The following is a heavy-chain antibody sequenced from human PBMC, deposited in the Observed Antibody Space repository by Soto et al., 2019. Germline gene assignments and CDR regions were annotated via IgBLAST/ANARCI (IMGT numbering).Heavy chain of an antibody. CDR1: GFAFSSYG. J-gene: IGHJ6*02. CDR2: LGFDGGGR. Sequence: GGSLRLSCAASGFAFSSYGMHWVRQTPGKGLEWVAVLGFDGGGRYYADSVKGRFTISRDNSKNTLYLQMASLRDEDTALYYCERETVGPDYAMDLWGQGTTVTVSS. D-gene: IGHD1-26*01. V-gene: IGHV3-33*01. CDR3: ERETVGPDYAMDL.